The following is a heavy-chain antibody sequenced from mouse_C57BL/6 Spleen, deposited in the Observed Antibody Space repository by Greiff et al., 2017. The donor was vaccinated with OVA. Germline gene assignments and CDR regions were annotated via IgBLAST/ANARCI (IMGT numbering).Heavy chain of an antibody. V-gene: IGHV5-4*01. Sequence: EVQLVESGGGLVKPGGSLKLSCAASGFTFSSYAMSWVRQTPEKRLEWVATISDGGSYTYYPDNVKGRFTISRDNAKNNLYLQRSHLKSEDTAMYYCARDRNYYAMDYWGQGTSVTVSS. CDR2: ISDGGSYT. CDR3: ARDRNYYAMDY. J-gene: IGHJ4*01. D-gene: IGHD2-1*01. CDR1: GFTFSSYA.